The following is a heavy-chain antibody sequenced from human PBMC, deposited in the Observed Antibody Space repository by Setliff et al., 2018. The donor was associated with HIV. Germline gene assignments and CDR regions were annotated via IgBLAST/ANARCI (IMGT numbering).Heavy chain of an antibody. J-gene: IGHJ4*02. Sequence: RASVKVSCKASGGIFNNYAISWVRQAPGQGLEWVGGIIPLFGTTNYAQKFQGRVTITADESTNTAHMELNSLRSIDTAMYYCATVFYYNSESYSLDYWGQGMLVTVSS. CDR1: GGIFNNYA. V-gene: IGHV1-69*13. CDR2: IIPLFGTT. CDR3: ATVFYYNSESYSLDY. D-gene: IGHD3-10*01.